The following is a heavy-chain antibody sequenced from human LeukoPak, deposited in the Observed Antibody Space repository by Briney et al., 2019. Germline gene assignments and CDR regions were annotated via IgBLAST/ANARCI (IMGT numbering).Heavy chain of an antibody. D-gene: IGHD6-6*01. CDR2: ISSSSSTI. CDR1: GFTFSSYS. V-gene: IGHV3-48*04. Sequence: GGSLRLSCAASGFTFSSYSMNWVRQAPGKGLEWVSYISSSSSTIYYADSVKGRFTISRDNAKNSLYLQMNSLRAEDTAVYYCARGGSSSPNNWFDPWGQGTLVTVSS. CDR3: ARGGSSSPNNWFDP. J-gene: IGHJ5*02.